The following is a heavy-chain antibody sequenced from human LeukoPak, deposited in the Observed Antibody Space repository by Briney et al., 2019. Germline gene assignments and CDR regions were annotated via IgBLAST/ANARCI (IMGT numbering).Heavy chain of an antibody. J-gene: IGHJ5*02. Sequence: ASVTVSCTASGYTFTSYYMHWVRQAPGQGLEWMGIINPSGGSTSYAQKFQGRVTMTRDTSTSTVYMELSSLRSEDTAVYYCARGAAAGTVNNWFDPWGQGTLVTVSS. CDR3: ARGAAAGTVNNWFDP. D-gene: IGHD6-13*01. V-gene: IGHV1-46*01. CDR1: GYTFTSYY. CDR2: INPSGGST.